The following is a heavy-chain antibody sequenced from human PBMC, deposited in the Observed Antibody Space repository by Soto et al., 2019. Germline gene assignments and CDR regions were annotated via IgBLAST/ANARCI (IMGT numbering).Heavy chain of an antibody. D-gene: IGHD3-22*01. CDR2: INHSGST. J-gene: IGHJ4*02. CDR3: ARRDSSGPPLDY. V-gene: IGHV4-34*01. Sequence: SETLSLTCAVYGGSFSGYYWSWIRQPPGKGLEWIGEINHSGSTNHNPSLKSRVTISVDTSKNQFSLKLSSVTAADTAVYYCARRDSSGPPLDYWGQGTLVTVS. CDR1: GGSFSGYY.